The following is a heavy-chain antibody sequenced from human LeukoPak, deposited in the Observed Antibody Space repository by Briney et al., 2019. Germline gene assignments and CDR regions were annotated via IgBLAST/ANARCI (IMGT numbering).Heavy chain of an antibody. J-gene: IGHJ4*02. V-gene: IGHV3-15*01. D-gene: IGHD6-19*01. CDR2: LKSKTDGGAT. CDR1: GFTFSDAW. CDR3: TTDLSAVAGTFDY. Sequence: GGSLRLSCAASGFTFSDAWMNWVRQAPGKGLEWVGRLKSKTDGGATDYAAPVKGRFTISRDDSKNTLYLQMNSLKTEDTAVYYCTTDLSAVAGTFDYWGQGTLVTVSS.